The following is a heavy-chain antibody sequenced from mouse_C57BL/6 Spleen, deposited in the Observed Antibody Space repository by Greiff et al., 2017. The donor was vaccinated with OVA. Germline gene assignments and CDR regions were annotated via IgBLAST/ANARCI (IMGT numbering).Heavy chain of an antibody. D-gene: IGHD1-1*01. CDR1: GFNITDYY. Sequence: EVQLQQSGAELVKPGASVKLSCTASGFNITDYYMHWVKQRTEQGLEWIGRIDPEDGDTKYAPKFQGKATITADTSSNTAYLQLSSLTSEDTAVYYCARGSSYPYFDYWGQGTTLTVSS. CDR2: IDPEDGDT. CDR3: ARGSSYPYFDY. J-gene: IGHJ2*01. V-gene: IGHV14-2*01.